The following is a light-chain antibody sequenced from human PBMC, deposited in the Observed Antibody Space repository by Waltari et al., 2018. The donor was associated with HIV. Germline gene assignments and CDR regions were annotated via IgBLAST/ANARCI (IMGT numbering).Light chain of an antibody. Sequence: DMQMTQSPSSLSASVGDRVTITCQASQDISNYLNWYQQKPGKAPKLLIYDASNLETGVPSRFSGSGSGTDFTFTISSLQPEDIATYYCQQYDNLPPRKYTFGQGTKLEIK. CDR3: QQYDNLPPRKYT. V-gene: IGKV1-33*01. CDR1: QDISNY. CDR2: DAS. J-gene: IGKJ2*01.